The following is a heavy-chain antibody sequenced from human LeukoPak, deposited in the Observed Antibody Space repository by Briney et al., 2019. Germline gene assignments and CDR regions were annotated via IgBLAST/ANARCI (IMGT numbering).Heavy chain of an antibody. V-gene: IGHV4-4*07. J-gene: IGHJ4*02. D-gene: IGHD7-27*01. CDR3: ASRKLGNDY. CDR1: GVSISSYY. CDR2: IYTRGST. Sequence: SETLSLTCTVSGVSISSYYWSWIRQPAGEGLEWIGRIYTRGSTNYNPSLKSRVTMSVDTSKNQFSLKLSSVTAADTAVYYCASRKLGNDYWGQGTLVTVSS.